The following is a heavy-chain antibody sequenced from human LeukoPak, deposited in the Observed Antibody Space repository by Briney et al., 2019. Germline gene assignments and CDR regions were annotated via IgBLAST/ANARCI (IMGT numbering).Heavy chain of an antibody. J-gene: IGHJ3*02. Sequence: SETLSLTCTVSGGSISSYYWSWIRQPPGKGLEWIGYIYYSGSTNYNPSLKSRVSISVDTSKNQFSRKLSSVTAADTAVYYCARTLPITMVRGPLRAFDIWGQGTMVTVSS. CDR3: ARTLPITMVRGPLRAFDI. V-gene: IGHV4-59*01. CDR2: IYYSGST. D-gene: IGHD3-10*01. CDR1: GGSISSYY.